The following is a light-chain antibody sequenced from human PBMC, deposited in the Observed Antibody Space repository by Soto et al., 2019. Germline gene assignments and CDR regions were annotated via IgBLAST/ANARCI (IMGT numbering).Light chain of an antibody. CDR3: QQYGNSPPGT. V-gene: IGKV1-5*03. CDR1: QTISSW. CDR2: KAS. J-gene: IGKJ5*01. Sequence: DIQMTQSPSTLSGSVGDRVTITFRASQTISSWLAWYQQKPGKAPKLLIYKASTLKSGVPSRFSGSGSGADFTLTISRLEPEDFAVYFCQQYGNSPPGTFGQGTRLEIK.